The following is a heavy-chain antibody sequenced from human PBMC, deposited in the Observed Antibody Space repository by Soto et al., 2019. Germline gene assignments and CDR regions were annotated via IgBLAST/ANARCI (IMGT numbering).Heavy chain of an antibody. CDR3: AISITMMTPPSAYYYYYGMDV. J-gene: IGHJ6*02. CDR2: IIPIFGTA. D-gene: IGHD3-22*01. V-gene: IGHV1-69*13. CDR1: GGTFSSYA. Sequence: SVKVSCKASGGTFSSYAISWVRQAPGQGLEWMGGIIPIFGTANYAQKFQGRVTITADESTSTAYMELSSLRSEDTAVYYCAISITMMTPPSAYYYYYGMDVWGQGTTVTVSS.